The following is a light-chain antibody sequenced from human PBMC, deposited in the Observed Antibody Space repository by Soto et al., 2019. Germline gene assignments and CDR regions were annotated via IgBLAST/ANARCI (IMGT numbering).Light chain of an antibody. V-gene: IGKV3-11*01. J-gene: IGKJ4*01. CDR2: DTS. CDR1: QSVSRY. CDR3: QQRFSWLPT. Sequence: EIGLTQSPATLSLSPGDRATLSCRASQSVSRYLAWYQQKPGQAPRLLIHDTSTRATGVPDTFSGSGSGTEFTLTISSLEPEDSAMYYCQQRFSWLPTFGGGTHVEIK.